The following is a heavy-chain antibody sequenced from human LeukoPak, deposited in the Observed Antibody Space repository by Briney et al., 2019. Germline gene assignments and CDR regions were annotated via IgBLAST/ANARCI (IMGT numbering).Heavy chain of an antibody. CDR1: GFTFSSYY. J-gene: IGHJ4*02. CDR2: INSDGSST. V-gene: IGHV3-74*01. Sequence: GGSLRLSCAASGFTFSSYYMHWVCQAPGKGLVWVSRINSDGSSTTYADSVKGRFTISRDNSKNTLYLQMNSLRAEDTAVYYCARDYDCIDYWGQGALVTVSS. CDR3: ARDYDCIDY. D-gene: IGHD3-3*01.